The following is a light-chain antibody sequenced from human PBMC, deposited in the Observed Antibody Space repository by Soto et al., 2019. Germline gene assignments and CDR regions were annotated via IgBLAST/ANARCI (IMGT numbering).Light chain of an antibody. CDR3: MQALQTPVT. Sequence: EIVMTQSPLSLPVTPGEPASISCRSSQSLLHRNGNKYLDWYLQKPGQSPQLLIYMAFSRASGVPDRFGGSGSGTDFTLKISRVEAEDVGIYYCMQALQTPVTFGQGTKLEI. CDR2: MAF. CDR1: QSLLHRNGNKY. J-gene: IGKJ2*01. V-gene: IGKV2-28*01.